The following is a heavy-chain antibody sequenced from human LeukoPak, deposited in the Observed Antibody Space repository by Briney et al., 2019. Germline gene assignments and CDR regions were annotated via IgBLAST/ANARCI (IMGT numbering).Heavy chain of an antibody. J-gene: IGHJ3*02. Sequence: GGSLRLSCAASGFTFRNYDIHWIRQAPGKGLEWVSSIDTDGTYIHYADSVKGRFTISRDNSKNSLYLQMNSLRAEDTAVYYCAKDPNGDYIGTFDIWGQGTMVTVSS. V-gene: IGHV3-21*04. D-gene: IGHD4-17*01. CDR1: GFTFRNYD. CDR3: AKDPNGDYIGTFDI. CDR2: IDTDGTYI.